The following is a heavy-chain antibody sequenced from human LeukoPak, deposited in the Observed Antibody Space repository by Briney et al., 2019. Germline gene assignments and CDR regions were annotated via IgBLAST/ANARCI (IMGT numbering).Heavy chain of an antibody. Sequence: VKPSETLSLTCTVSGGSVSSYYWSWIRRPPGRGLEWIAYLSHSGSSDSNPSLTSLVTTLVDTSKNQFSLKLTSVTAADTAVYYCARARYANAWYAFDIWGHGTMVTVSS. CDR3: ARARYANAWYAFDI. V-gene: IGHV4-59*02. J-gene: IGHJ3*02. CDR2: LSHSGSS. CDR1: GGSVSSYY. D-gene: IGHD2-2*01.